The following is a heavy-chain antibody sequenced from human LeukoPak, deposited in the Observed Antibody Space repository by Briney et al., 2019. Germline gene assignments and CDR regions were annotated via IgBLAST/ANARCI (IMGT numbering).Heavy chain of an antibody. J-gene: IGHJ5*02. CDR1: GYSISSGYY. V-gene: IGHV4-38-2*02. CDR3: ARSPELRSWFDP. Sequence: SETLSLTCTVSGYSISSGYYWGWIRQPPGKGLEWIASIFHSGSTYSNPSLKSRVTISADTSNNHFSLKLSSVTAADTAVYYCARSPELRSWFDPWGQGTLVTVSS. D-gene: IGHD1-7*01. CDR2: IFHSGST.